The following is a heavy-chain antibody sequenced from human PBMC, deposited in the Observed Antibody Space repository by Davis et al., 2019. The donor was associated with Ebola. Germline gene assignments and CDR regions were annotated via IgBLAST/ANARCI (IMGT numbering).Heavy chain of an antibody. J-gene: IGHJ5*02. V-gene: IGHV3-73*01. CDR3: TRHGNSSSSRNWFDP. Sequence: PGGSLRLSCAASGFTFSGSAMHWVRQASGKGLEWVGRIRSKANSYATAYAASVKGRFTISRDDSKNTAYLQMNSLKTEDTAVYYCTRHGNSSSSRNWFDPWGQGTLVTVSS. CDR1: GFTFSGSA. D-gene: IGHD6-6*01. CDR2: IRSKANSYAT.